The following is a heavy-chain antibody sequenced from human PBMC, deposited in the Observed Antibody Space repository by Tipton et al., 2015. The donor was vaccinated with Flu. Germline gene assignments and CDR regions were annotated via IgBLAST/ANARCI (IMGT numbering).Heavy chain of an antibody. Sequence: TLSLTCSVSGDSIGSDYYWGWIRQPPGKGLEWIGNIHQTGSTYYNPSLTSRVTIAVDRTKNQFSLRLTSVTAADAAVYYCARDRWEYASGFDPWGQGTPVTVSP. D-gene: IGHD6-19*01. V-gene: IGHV4-38-2*02. CDR2: IHQTGST. CDR1: GDSIGSDYY. J-gene: IGHJ5*02. CDR3: ARDRWEYASGFDP.